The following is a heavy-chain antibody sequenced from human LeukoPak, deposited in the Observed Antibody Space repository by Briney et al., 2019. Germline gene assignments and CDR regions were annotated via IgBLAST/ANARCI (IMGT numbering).Heavy chain of an antibody. CDR2: ITWNSGDI. V-gene: IGHV3-9*01. J-gene: IGHJ4*02. D-gene: IGHD1-14*01. Sequence: QPGRSLRLSCAASGFTFDDYAMHWVRQVPGKGLEWVSGITWNSGDIDYADSVKGRFTISRDNAKNSLYLQMNSLRVEDTAFYYCAKQGEPDFFDYWGQGTLVTVSS. CDR3: AKQGEPDFFDY. CDR1: GFTFDDYA.